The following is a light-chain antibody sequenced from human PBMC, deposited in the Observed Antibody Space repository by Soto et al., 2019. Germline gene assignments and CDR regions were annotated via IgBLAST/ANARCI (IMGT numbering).Light chain of an antibody. J-gene: IGKJ3*01. CDR1: QSVSSSY. Sequence: IVLTQSPGTLSLSPGERATLSCRASQSVSSSYLAWYQQKPGQAPRLLIYGASSRATGIPDRFSGRGSGTYFTLTISGLEREDFAVYYCQQYGSSLFTFGPGTKVDIK. CDR2: GAS. V-gene: IGKV3-20*01. CDR3: QQYGSSLFT.